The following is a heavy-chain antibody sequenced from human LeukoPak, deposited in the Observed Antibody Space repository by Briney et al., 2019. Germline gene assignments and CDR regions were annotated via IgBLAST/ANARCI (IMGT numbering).Heavy chain of an antibody. V-gene: IGHV4-34*01. CDR1: GGSFSGYY. CDR2: INHSGST. J-gene: IGHJ4*02. D-gene: IGHD6-6*01. Sequence: SETLSLTCAVYGGSFSGYYWSWIRQPPGKGLEWIGEINHSGSTNYNPSLESRVTISVDTSKNQFSLKLSSVTAADTAVYYCARATYSSSFVRFDYWGQGTLVTVSS. CDR3: ARATYSSSFVRFDY.